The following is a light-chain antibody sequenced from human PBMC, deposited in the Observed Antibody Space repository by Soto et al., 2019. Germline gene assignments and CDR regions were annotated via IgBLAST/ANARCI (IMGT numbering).Light chain of an antibody. Sequence: EIVLTQSPGTLSLSPGERATLSCRASQSVSSNYLAWYQQRPGQAPRVLIYGASSRATGIPDRFSGSGSGTDFTLTISILEPEDFAVYFCHHYGNSPPNTFGQGTKVEIK. CDR3: HHYGNSPPNT. CDR2: GAS. V-gene: IGKV3-20*01. CDR1: QSVSSNY. J-gene: IGKJ2*01.